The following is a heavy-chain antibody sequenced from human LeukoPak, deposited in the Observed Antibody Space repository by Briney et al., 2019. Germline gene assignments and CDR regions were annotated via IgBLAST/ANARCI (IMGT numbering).Heavy chain of an antibody. J-gene: IGHJ6*03. V-gene: IGHV3-7*01. D-gene: IGHD3-3*01. CDR1: GFTFSSYW. CDR2: IKQDGSEK. Sequence: PGGSLRLSCAASGFTFSSYWMSWVRQAPGKGLGWVANIKQDGSEKYYVDSVKGRFTISRDNAKNSLYLQMNSLRAEDTAVYYCARDAHYDFWSGYYYYYYMDVWGKGTTVTVSS. CDR3: ARDAHYDFWSGYYYYYYMDV.